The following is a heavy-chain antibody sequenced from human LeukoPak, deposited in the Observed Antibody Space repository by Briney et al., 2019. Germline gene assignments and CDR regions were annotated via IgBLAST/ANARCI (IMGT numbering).Heavy chain of an antibody. CDR2: IKSNTSGGTS. D-gene: IGHD6-19*01. CDR3: TTHSVTVTGTHF. V-gene: IGHV3-15*07. Sequence: GGSLRLSCVASGFTFTNAWMTWVRQSPGMGLEWVGRIKSNTSGGTSEYAAPVKGRFTISRDDSKNTLYLQMNNLKPEDTAMYYCTTHSVTVTGTHFWGQGALVTVSS. J-gene: IGHJ4*01. CDR1: GFTFTNAW.